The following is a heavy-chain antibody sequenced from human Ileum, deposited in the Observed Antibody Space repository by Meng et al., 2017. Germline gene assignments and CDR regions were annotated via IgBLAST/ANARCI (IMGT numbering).Heavy chain of an antibody. J-gene: IGHJ4*02. Sequence: GPLQESGPGLVKPFGPPAPTLAVSGGSIMISNWGSWIRQPPGKGLEWIGEIYQSGSTNYNPSLKSRVTISVDKSKNQFSLKLSSVTAADTAVYYCARYILRWGYYFDYWGQGTLVTVSS. CDR2: IYQSGST. CDR1: GGSIMISNW. D-gene: IGHD4-23*01. CDR3: ARYILRWGYYFDY. V-gene: IGHV4-4*02.